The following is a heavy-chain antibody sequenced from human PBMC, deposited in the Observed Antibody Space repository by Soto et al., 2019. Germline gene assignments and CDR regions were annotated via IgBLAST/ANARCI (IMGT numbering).Heavy chain of an antibody. CDR3: ARGWGTTFDY. CDR2: VYYSGST. CDR1: WGYSGDYY. J-gene: IGHJ4*02. V-gene: IGHV4-59*08. Sequence: LETICLTCSVSWGYSGDYYGRWILQHQGKGLEWIGYVYYSGSTNYNPSLKSRVTISVDTSKNQFSLKLSSVTAADTAVYYCARGWGTTFDYWGQGTLVTVSS. D-gene: IGHD3-16*01.